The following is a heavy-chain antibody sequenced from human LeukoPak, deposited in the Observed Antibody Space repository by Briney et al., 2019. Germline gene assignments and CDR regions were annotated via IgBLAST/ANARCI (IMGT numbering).Heavy chain of an antibody. CDR2: ISYDGSNK. CDR3: AKDRGYCSSTSCHDPGYGMDV. Sequence: GRSLRLSCAASGFTFSSYGMHWVRQAPGKGLEWVAVISYDGSNKYYADSVKGRFTICRDNSKNTLYLQMNSLRAEDTAVYYSAKDRGYCSSTSCHDPGYGMDVWGKGTTVTVSS. J-gene: IGHJ6*04. D-gene: IGHD2-2*01. CDR1: GFTFSSYG. V-gene: IGHV3-30*18.